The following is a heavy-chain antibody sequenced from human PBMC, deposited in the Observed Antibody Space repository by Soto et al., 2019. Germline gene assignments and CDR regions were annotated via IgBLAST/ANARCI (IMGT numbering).Heavy chain of an antibody. D-gene: IGHD3-22*01. J-gene: IGHJ4*02. Sequence: PXXTLSLACAVYGGSFSGYYWRWIRQPPGKGLEWIGEINHSGSTDYGPSFEGHVTMSVDRSINTAFLEWSSLKASDSAMYYCARLTLAQDSSGYHIFDYWGLGTLVTVSS. CDR2: INHSGST. CDR3: ARLTLAQDSSGYHIFDY. V-gene: IGHV4-34*01. CDR1: GGSFSGYY.